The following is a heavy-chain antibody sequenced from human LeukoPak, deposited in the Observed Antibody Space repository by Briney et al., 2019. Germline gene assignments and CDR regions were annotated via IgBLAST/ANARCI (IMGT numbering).Heavy chain of an antibody. Sequence: PRGFPRLSWAASGITLSSYVISLVRPDPRKGPGWVANIKQDGSEKYYVDSVKGRFTISRDNAKNSLYLQMNSLRAEDTAVYYCATSIIAARHYYYYMDVWGKGTTVTVSS. V-gene: IGHV3-7*03. CDR3: ATSIIAARHYYYYMDV. CDR2: IKQDGSEK. CDR1: GITLSSYV. D-gene: IGHD6-6*01. J-gene: IGHJ6*03.